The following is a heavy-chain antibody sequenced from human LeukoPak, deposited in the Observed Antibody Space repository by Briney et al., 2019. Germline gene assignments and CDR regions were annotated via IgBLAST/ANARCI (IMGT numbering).Heavy chain of an antibody. D-gene: IGHD3-10*01. J-gene: IGHJ5*02. V-gene: IGHV4-4*02. CDR3: ARDFAGYYGSGGQSNWFDP. CDR1: GGSISSSNW. Sequence: SETLSLTCAVSGGSISSSNWWSWVRQPPGEGLEWIGELYHSGNTNYNPSLKSRVTISLDKSKNQFSLKLSSVTAADTAVYYCARDFAGYYGSGGQSNWFDPWGQGTLVTVSS. CDR2: LYHSGNT.